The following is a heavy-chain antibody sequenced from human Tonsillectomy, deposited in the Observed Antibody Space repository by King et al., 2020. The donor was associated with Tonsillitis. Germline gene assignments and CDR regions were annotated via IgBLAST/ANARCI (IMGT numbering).Heavy chain of an antibody. CDR2: ISGSGGGP. D-gene: IGHD4-23*01. CDR1: GFTFSNYA. V-gene: IGHV3-23*04. Sequence: VQLVESGGGLVQPGGSLRLSCAASGFTFSNYAMSWVRQAPGKGLEWVSVISGSGGGPYYADSVKGRFTISRDNSKNTLYLQMNSLRAEDTAVYYCAKDGEVVTMAFDYWGQGTLVTVSS. J-gene: IGHJ4*02. CDR3: AKDGEVVTMAFDY.